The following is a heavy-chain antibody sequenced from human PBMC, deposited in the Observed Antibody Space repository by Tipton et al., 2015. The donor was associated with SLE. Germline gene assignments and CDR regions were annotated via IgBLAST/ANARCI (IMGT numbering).Heavy chain of an antibody. CDR3: AGLMVYAIAPSGWFDP. V-gene: IGHV4-59*01. CDR2: IYNSGST. D-gene: IGHD2-8*01. CDR1: GGSITTYY. J-gene: IGHJ5*02. Sequence: LRLSCSVSGGSITTYYWSWIRQPPGKGLEWIGYIYNSGSTYYNPSLKSRVTMSIDTSKNQFSLKLSSVTAADTAVYYCAGLMVYAIAPSGWFDPWGQGTLVTVSS.